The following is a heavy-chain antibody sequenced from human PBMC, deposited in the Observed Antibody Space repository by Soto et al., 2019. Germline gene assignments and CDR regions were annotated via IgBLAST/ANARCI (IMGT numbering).Heavy chain of an antibody. D-gene: IGHD5-12*01. Sequence: QVQLVQSGAEVKKPGSSVKVSCKASGGTFNNYPITWVRLAPGQGLEWMGGSIPIFGTANYAQKFQGRVTITVDESTSTAYMELSSLRSEDTAVYYCARGRGYSGDDHYYYFDMDVWGQGTTVTVSS. V-gene: IGHV1-69*01. CDR1: GGTFNNYP. CDR2: SIPIFGTA. CDR3: ARGRGYSGDDHYYYFDMDV. J-gene: IGHJ6*02.